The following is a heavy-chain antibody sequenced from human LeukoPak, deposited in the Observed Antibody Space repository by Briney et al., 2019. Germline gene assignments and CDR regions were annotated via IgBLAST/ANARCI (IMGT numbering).Heavy chain of an antibody. J-gene: IGHJ5*02. Sequence: PGGSLRLSCAASGFTLSSYWMSWVRQAPGKGLEWVANIKQDGSEKYYGDSVKGRFIISRDNAKNSLYLQMNSLGVEDTAVYYCAGGSGSYRTWGQGTLVTVSS. V-gene: IGHV3-7*01. CDR1: GFTLSSYW. D-gene: IGHD1-26*01. CDR2: IKQDGSEK. CDR3: AGGSGSYRT.